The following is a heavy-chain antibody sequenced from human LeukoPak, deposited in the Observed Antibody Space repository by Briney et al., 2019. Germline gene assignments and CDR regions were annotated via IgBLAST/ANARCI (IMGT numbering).Heavy chain of an antibody. CDR3: ARDLVTVTKGFDI. CDR2: ISYIGST. Sequence: SETLSLTCAVSDDSFSSHYWTWIRQPPWKGLEWIGYISYIGSTNYNPSLKSRVTISIDTSKNQFSLKLTSVTAADTAVYYCARDLVTVTKGFDIWGQGTMVSVSS. D-gene: IGHD4-17*01. J-gene: IGHJ3*02. CDR1: DDSFSSHY. V-gene: IGHV4-59*11.